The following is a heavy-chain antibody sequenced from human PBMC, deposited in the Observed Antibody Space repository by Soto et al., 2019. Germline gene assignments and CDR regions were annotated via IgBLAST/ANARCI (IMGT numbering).Heavy chain of an antibody. D-gene: IGHD3-3*01. Sequence: ASVKVSCKAAGYSFTRYDINWVRQATGQGLEWMGWMNPNSGNTGYAQKFQGRVTMTRNTSISTAYMELSSLRSEDTAVYYCARGRGYYDFWSGYSLSDYYYGMDVWGQGTTVTVSS. V-gene: IGHV1-8*01. J-gene: IGHJ6*02. CDR1: GYSFTRYD. CDR3: ARGRGYYDFWSGYSLSDYYYGMDV. CDR2: MNPNSGNT.